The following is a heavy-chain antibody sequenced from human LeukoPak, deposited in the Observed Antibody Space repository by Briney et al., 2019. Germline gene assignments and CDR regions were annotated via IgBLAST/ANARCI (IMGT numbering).Heavy chain of an antibody. CDR2: INWNGGST. V-gene: IGHV3-20*04. CDR1: GFTFDDYG. J-gene: IGHJ3*02. Sequence: TGGSLRLSCAASGFTFDDYGMSWVRQAPRKGLEWVYGINWNGGSTGYADSVKGRFTISRDNAKNSLYLQMNSLRSKDTAVYYCARARYSSYGADFDIWGQGRIVTVSS. D-gene: IGHD5-12*01. CDR3: ARARYSSYGADFDI.